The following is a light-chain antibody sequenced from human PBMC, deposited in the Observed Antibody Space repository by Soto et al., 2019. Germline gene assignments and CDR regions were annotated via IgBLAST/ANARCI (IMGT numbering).Light chain of an antibody. CDR3: SSFTSGSTYV. J-gene: IGLJ1*01. CDR1: SSDVGGYNY. CDR2: EVS. V-gene: IGLV2-14*01. Sequence: QSALTQPASVSGSPGQSITISCTGTSSDVGGYNYVSWYQQYPTKAPKLMIYEVSNRPSGVSNRFSGSKSGNTASLTISGLQAEDEADYYCSSFTSGSTYVFGTGTKLTVL.